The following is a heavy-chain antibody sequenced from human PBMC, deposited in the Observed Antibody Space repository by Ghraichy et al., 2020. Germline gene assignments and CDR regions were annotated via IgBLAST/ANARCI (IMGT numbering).Heavy chain of an antibody. J-gene: IGHJ5*02. CDR2: INHSGST. D-gene: IGHD1-26*01. V-gene: IGHV4-34*01. Sequence: SETLSLTCAVYGGSFSGYYWSWIRQPPGKGLEWIGEINHSGSTNYNPSLKSRVTISVDTSKNQFSLKLSSVTAADTAVYYCGVVENGSYNHWGQGTLVTVSS. CDR1: GGSFSGYY. CDR3: GVVENGSYNH.